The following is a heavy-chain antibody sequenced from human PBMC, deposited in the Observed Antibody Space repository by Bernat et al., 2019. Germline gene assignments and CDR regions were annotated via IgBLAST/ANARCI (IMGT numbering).Heavy chain of an antibody. CDR3: AGRGTTVTTSDAFDI. CDR2: IYSGGSA. D-gene: IGHD4-17*01. CDR1: GFTVSSNY. J-gene: IGHJ3*02. V-gene: IGHV3-66*01. Sequence: VQLVESGGGLVQPGGSLRLSCAASGFTVSSNYMNWVRQAPGKGLEWVSVIYSGGSAYYADSVRGRFTISRDHSKNTLFLQMNSLRDEDTAVYYCAGRGTTVTTSDAFDIWGQGTMVTVSS.